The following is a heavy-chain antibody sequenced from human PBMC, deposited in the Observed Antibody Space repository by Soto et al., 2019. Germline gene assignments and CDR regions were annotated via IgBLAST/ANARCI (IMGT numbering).Heavy chain of an antibody. V-gene: IGHV4-59*01. J-gene: IGHJ5*02. CDR1: GGSISSYY. Sequence: NPSETLSLTCTVSGGSISSYYWSWIRQPPGKGLEWIGYIYYSGSTNYNPSLKSRVTISVDTSKNQFSLKLSSVTAADTAVYYCARAGYYDSGRWFDPWGQGTLVTVSS. D-gene: IGHD3-22*01. CDR2: IYYSGST. CDR3: ARAGYYDSGRWFDP.